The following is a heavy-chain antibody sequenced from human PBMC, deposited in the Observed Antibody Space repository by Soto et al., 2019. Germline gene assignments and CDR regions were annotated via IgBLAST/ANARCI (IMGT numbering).Heavy chain of an antibody. CDR2: IIPIVDAT. D-gene: IGHD4-17*01. V-gene: IGHV1-69*12. CDR3: ASAPLNDSGDHDAFDI. Sequence: QVQLVQSGTEVKKPGSSVKVSCKASGGTFSRHAVSWVRQAPGQGLEWMGAIIPIVDATNDAQKFQDRVTTTADESTSTVSMELRSLRSADTAVYFCASAPLNDSGDHDAFDIWGQGTMVIVSS. J-gene: IGHJ3*02. CDR1: GGTFSRHA.